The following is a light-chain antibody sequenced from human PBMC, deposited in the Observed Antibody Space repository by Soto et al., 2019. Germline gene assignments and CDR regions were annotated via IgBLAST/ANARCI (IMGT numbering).Light chain of an antibody. Sequence: EIVLTQSPGTLSLSPGERSTLSCMAIQSVSSSYLAWYQQKPGQAPTLLIYGASTRATGIPARFSGSGSGTEFTLTISSLQSEDFAVYYCQHYGSSPRITFGLGTRLDIK. V-gene: IGKV3-20*01. J-gene: IGKJ5*01. CDR3: QHYGSSPRIT. CDR1: QSVSSSY. CDR2: GAS.